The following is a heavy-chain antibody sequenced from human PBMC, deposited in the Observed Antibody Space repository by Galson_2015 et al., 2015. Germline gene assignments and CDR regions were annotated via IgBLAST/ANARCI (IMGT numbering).Heavy chain of an antibody. CDR3: TRHGGGKTPYYYMDV. V-gene: IGHV3-49*04. CDR2: IRIKTYGGTT. Sequence: SLRLSCAASGFTFGDYAMSWVRQAPGEGLEWVGFIRIKTYGGTTEYAASVKGRFTISRDDSKGIAYLQMNSLKTEDTAVYYCTRHGGGKTPYYYMDVWGKGTTVTVSS. D-gene: IGHD3-16*01. CDR1: GFTFGDYA. J-gene: IGHJ6*03.